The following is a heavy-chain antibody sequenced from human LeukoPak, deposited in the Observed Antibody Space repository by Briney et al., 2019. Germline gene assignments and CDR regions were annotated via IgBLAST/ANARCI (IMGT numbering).Heavy chain of an antibody. J-gene: IGHJ4*02. CDR2: IIPIFGTA. V-gene: IGHV1-69*01. D-gene: IGHD3-9*01. Sequence: PVASVTVSCKASGGTFSSYAISWVRQAPGQGLEWMGGIIPIFGTANYAQKFQGRVTITADESTSTAYMELSSLRSEDTAVYYCARGAGVLTVYYTIPPLFYYWGQGTLVTVSS. CDR1: GGTFSSYA. CDR3: ARGAGVLTVYYTIPPLFYY.